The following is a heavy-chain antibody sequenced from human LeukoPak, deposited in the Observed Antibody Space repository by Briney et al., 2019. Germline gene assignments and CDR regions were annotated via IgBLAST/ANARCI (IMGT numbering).Heavy chain of an antibody. CDR2: INHSGST. CDR3: AREAPSADYGDYVYDY. CDR1: GGSFSGYY. D-gene: IGHD4-17*01. V-gene: IGHV4-34*01. Sequence: SETLSLTCAVYGGSFSGYYWSWIRQPPGKGLEWIREINHSGSTNYNPSLKSRVTISVDTSKNQFSLKLSSVTAADTAVYYCAREAPSADYGDYVYDYWGQGTLVTVSS. J-gene: IGHJ4*02.